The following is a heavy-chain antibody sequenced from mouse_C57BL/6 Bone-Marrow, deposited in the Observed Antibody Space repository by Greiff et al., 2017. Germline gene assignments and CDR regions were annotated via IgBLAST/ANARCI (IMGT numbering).Heavy chain of an antibody. CDR3: ARPDDYAWFAY. CDR1: GFTFSDYG. D-gene: IGHD2-4*01. V-gene: IGHV5-17*01. J-gene: IGHJ3*01. CDR2: ISSGSSTI. Sequence: EVHLVESGGGLVKPGGSLKLSCAASGFTFSDYGMHWVRQAPEKGLEWVAYISSGSSTIYYADTVKGRFTISRDNAKNTLFLQMTSLRSEDTAMYYCARPDDYAWFAYWGQGTLVTVSA.